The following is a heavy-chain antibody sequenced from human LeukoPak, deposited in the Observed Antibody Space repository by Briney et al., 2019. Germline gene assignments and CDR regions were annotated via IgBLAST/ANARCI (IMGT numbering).Heavy chain of an antibody. CDR2: ISGSGGST. CDR3: ARPKNNVDTAMPFDY. CDR1: GFTFSSYA. V-gene: IGHV3-23*01. J-gene: IGHJ4*02. Sequence: GGSLRLSCAASGFTFSSYAMSWVRQAPGKGLEWVSAISGSGGSTYYADSVKGRFTISRDNSKNTLYLQMNSLRAEDTAVYYCARPKNNVDTAMPFDYWGQGTLVTVSS. D-gene: IGHD5-18*01.